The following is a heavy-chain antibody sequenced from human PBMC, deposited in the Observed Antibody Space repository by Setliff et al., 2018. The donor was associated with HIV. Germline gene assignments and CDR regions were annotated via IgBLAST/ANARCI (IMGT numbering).Heavy chain of an antibody. CDR3: ARGRGSSSSWPIDY. V-gene: IGHV4-31*03. CDR2: IYYSGST. CDR1: GGSISSGTYY. Sequence: SLTCTVSGGSISSGTYYWSWIRQHPGKGLEWIGYIYYSGSTYYNPSLKSRVTISVDTSRNQFSLKLSSVTAADTAVYFCARGRGSSSSWPIDYWGQGTLVTVSS. J-gene: IGHJ4*02. D-gene: IGHD6-13*01.